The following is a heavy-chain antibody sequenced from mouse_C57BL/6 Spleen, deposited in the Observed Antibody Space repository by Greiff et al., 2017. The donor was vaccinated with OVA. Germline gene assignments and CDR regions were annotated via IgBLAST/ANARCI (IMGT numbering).Heavy chain of an antibody. Sequence: EVQGVESGGGLVQPGGSLKLSCAASGFTFSDYYMSWVRQTPEKRLEWVAYISNGGGSTYYPDTVKGRFTISRDNAKNTLYLQMSRLKSEDTAMYYCASLPSMDYWGQGTSVTVSS. J-gene: IGHJ4*01. CDR3: ASLPSMDY. CDR1: GFTFSDYY. V-gene: IGHV5-12*01. CDR2: ISNGGGST. D-gene: IGHD2-10*01.